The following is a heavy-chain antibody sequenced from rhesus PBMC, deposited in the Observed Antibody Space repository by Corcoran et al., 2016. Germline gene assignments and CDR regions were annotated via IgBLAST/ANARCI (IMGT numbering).Heavy chain of an antibody. V-gene: IGHV4-173*01. Sequence: QLQLQEAGPGLVKPSETLSLTCAGSGVSISSSYWSWICPPPGKALEWIGRISGRGGTTDYNPSLKSRVTISTDTSKNQFSLKLSSVTAADTAVYYCARGRPSGGSYYDRFDVWGPGVLVTVSS. J-gene: IGHJ5-1*01. CDR2: ISGRGGTT. CDR1: GVSISSSY. CDR3: ARGRPSGGSYYDRFDV. D-gene: IGHD3-16*01.